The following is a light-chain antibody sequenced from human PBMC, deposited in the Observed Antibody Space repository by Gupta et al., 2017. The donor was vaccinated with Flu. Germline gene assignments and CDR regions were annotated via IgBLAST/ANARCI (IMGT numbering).Light chain of an antibody. CDR3: ASFTTSITHLL. CDR2: EAT. V-gene: IGLV2-14*02. CDR1: SSDVGFDNL. J-gene: IGLJ2*01. Sequence: QSALTQPASVSGSPGPSITISCTGTSSDVGFDNLVSWYQQHPGKAPQLLIYEATKRPSGVSYRFSGSRSGNTASLTISGLQAEDEAEYYCASFTTSITHLLLGGGTRLTVL.